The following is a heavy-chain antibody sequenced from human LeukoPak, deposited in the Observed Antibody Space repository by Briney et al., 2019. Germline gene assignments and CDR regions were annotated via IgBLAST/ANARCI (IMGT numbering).Heavy chain of an antibody. V-gene: IGHV4-59*11. D-gene: IGHD5-18*01. CDR2: VFDSGRT. Sequence: SSETLSLTCTASGGSMTTHHWNWIRQTPGKGLEWIGYVFDSGRTKENPSLKSRVTLSADTSKNQLSLRLSSVTAADTAVYYCTTIKRGNIFGYFDFWGQGILVTVSS. CDR1: GGSMTTHH. CDR3: TTIKRGNIFGYFDF. J-gene: IGHJ4*02.